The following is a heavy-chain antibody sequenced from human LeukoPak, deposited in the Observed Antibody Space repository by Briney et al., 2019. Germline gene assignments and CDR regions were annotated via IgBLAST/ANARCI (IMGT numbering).Heavy chain of an antibody. CDR1: GDSISGHY. CDR3: ARGGDTAAVNSDWFDP. V-gene: IGHV4-4*07. J-gene: IGHJ5*02. Sequence: PSETLSLTCSVSGDSISGHYWSWIRQPAGKGLEWVGRIHSSGSTDYNPSLKSRATISVDTSKNQFSLKLSSVTAADTAVYYCARGGDTAAVNSDWFDPWGQGTLVTVSS. CDR2: IHSSGST. D-gene: IGHD3-16*01.